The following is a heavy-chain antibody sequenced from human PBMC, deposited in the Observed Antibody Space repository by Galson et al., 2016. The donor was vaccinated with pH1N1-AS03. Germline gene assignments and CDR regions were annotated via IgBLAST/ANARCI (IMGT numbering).Heavy chain of an antibody. CDR3: ARSQSFYVDYFDH. V-gene: IGHV3-30*03. J-gene: IGHJ4*02. CDR1: GFTFRSYG. CDR2: ISYDESKK. Sequence: SLRLSCAASGFTFRSYGMHWVRQTPGKGLQWVAVISYDESKKLYADSVRGRSTISRDNSKNTLYLQMNSLRPEDTAVYVCARSQSFYVDYFDHWGQGPLVTVAS. D-gene: IGHD3-10*02.